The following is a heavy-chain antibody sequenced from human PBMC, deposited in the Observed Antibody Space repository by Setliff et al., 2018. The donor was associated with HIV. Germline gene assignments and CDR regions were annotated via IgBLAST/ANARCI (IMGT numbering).Heavy chain of an antibody. CDR1: GYTFTAYY. D-gene: IGHD3-3*01. Sequence: VKVSCKSSGYTFTAYYIHWVRQARGQGLEWMGWINPDSGDTNYAQKFQGRVTLTRDTSISTAYMELSSLRSDDAAVFYCARASIDFWSGFYHWGQGTLVTVS. V-gene: IGHV1-2*02. CDR3: ARASIDFWSGFYH. CDR2: INPDSGDT. J-gene: IGHJ4*02.